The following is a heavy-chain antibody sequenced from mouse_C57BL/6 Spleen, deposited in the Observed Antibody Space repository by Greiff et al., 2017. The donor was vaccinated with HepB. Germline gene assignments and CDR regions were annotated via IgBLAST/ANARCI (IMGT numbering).Heavy chain of an antibody. Sequence: EVHLVESGGGLVKPGGSLKLSCAASGFTFSDYGMHWVRQAPEKGLEWVAYISSGSSTIYYADTVKGRFTISRDNAKNTLFLQMTSLRSEDTAMYYCARRYDYHYYAMDYWGQGTSVTVSS. CDR2: ISSGSSTI. CDR1: GFTFSDYG. D-gene: IGHD2-4*01. V-gene: IGHV5-17*01. J-gene: IGHJ4*01. CDR3: ARRYDYHYYAMDY.